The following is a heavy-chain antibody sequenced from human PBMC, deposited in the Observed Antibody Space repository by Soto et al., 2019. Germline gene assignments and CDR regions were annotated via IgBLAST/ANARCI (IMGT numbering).Heavy chain of an antibody. CDR2: IHPRGGGS. CDR3: ARGGRTFDSSGYQCFDY. J-gene: IGHJ4*02. CDR1: GYTLNTYY. V-gene: IGHV1-46*02. D-gene: IGHD3-22*01. Sequence: GASVKVSCKPSGYTLNTYYLHWVRQAPGQGLKWMGRIHPRGGGSIYAQKFLGRVTMTRDTSTSTVFMEMSSLRSEDTAVYFCARGGRTFDSSGYQCFDYWGQGTLVTVSS.